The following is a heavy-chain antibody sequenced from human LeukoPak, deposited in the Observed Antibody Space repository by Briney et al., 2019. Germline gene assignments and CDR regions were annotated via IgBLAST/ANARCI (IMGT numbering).Heavy chain of an antibody. V-gene: IGHV3-30*18. CDR1: GFTSSSYG. Sequence: GRSLRLSCAASGFTSSSYGMHWVRQAPGKGLEWVAVISYDGSNKYYADSVKGRFTISRDNSKNTLYLQMNSLRAEDTAVYYCAKRARAAAGTFDYWGQGTLVTVSS. J-gene: IGHJ4*02. CDR3: AKRARAAAGTFDY. CDR2: ISYDGSNK. D-gene: IGHD6-13*01.